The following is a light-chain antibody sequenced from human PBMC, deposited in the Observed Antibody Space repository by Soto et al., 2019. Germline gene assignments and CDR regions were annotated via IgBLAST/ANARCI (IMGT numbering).Light chain of an antibody. CDR3: CSFTTKGTWV. V-gene: IGLV2-14*01. CDR1: SSDIGRYNF. CDR2: EVN. J-gene: IGLJ3*02. Sequence: QSALTQPASVSGSPGQSIAISCTGTSSDIGRYNFVSWYQQKSGEVPKLIIYEVNNRPSGISSRLSGSKSGNTASLTISGLQAEDEADYYCCSFTTKGTWVFGGGTKLTVL.